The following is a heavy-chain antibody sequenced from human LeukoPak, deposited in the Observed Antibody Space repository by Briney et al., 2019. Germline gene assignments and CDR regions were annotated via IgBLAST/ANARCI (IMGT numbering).Heavy chain of an antibody. D-gene: IGHD1-26*01. CDR1: GFTFSSYG. V-gene: IGHV3-30*03. CDR2: ISYDGSNK. Sequence: GGSLRLSCAASGFTFSSYGMHWVRQAPGKGLEWVAVISYDGSNKYYADSVKGRFTISRDNSKNTLYLQMNSLRAEDTAVYYCARPTYSGSYYWFDYWGQGILVTVSS. CDR3: ARPTYSGSYYWFDY. J-gene: IGHJ4*02.